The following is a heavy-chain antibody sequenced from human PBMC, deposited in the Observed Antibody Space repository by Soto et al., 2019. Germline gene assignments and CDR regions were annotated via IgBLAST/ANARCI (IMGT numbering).Heavy chain of an antibody. CDR2: INGGNGNT. D-gene: IGHD6-19*01. CDR3: ARSGYSSGWYRWYFDL. Sequence: QVQLVQSGAEVKKPGASVKVSCKASGYTFTNYAIHWVRQAPGQRLEWMGWINGGNGNTKYSQQFQGRVTITRDTFASPAYMELSSLRSEDTAVFYCARSGYSSGWYRWYFDLWGRGTLVTVSS. J-gene: IGHJ2*01. V-gene: IGHV1-3*01. CDR1: GYTFTNYA.